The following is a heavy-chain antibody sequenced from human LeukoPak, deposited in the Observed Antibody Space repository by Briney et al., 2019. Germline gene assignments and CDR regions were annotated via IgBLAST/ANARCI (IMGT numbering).Heavy chain of an antibody. D-gene: IGHD4-17*01. CDR2: ISGSGGST. CDR3: AKGGLYGAAFDY. Sequence: GGSLRLSCAASGFTLSSYAMSWVRQAPGKGLEWVSAISGSGGSTYYADSVKGRFTISRDNSKNTLYLQMNTLRAEDTAVYYCAKGGLYGAAFDYWGQGTLVIVSS. J-gene: IGHJ4*02. CDR1: GFTLSSYA. V-gene: IGHV3-23*01.